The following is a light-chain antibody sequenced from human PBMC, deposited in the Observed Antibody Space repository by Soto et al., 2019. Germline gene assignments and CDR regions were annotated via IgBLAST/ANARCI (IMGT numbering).Light chain of an antibody. V-gene: IGLV2-14*03. J-gene: IGLJ2*01. CDR3: SSYTSSSTVV. CDR1: SSDVGGYNY. CDR2: VVT. Sequence: QSALTQPASVSGSPGQSITISCTGTSSDVGGYNYVSWYQQHPGKAPKLMIYVVTDRPSRVSNRFSGSKSGNTASLTISGLQAEDEADYYCSSYTSSSTVVFGGGTKVTVL.